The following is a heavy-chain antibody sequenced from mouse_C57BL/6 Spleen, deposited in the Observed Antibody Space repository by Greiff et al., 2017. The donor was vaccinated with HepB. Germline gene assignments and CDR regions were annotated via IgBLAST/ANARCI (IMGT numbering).Heavy chain of an antibody. Sequence: VKLVESGAELVRPGASVKLSCKASGYTFTDYYINWVKQRPGQGLEWIARIYPGSGNTYYNEKFKGKATLTAEKSSSTAYMQLSSLTSEDSAVYVWDRWNGSRSHAMDYWGQGTSVTVSS. CDR3: DRWNGSRSHAMDY. CDR2: IYPGSGNT. J-gene: IGHJ4*01. D-gene: IGHD1-1*01. CDR1: GYTFTDYY. V-gene: IGHV1-76*01.